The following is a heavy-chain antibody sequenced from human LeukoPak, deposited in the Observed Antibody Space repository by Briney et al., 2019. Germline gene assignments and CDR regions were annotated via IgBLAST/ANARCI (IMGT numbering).Heavy chain of an antibody. CDR1: GYTFTGYY. CDR2: INPNSGGT. D-gene: IGHD3-22*01. Sequence: ASVKVSCKASGYTFTGYYMHWVRRAPGQGLEWMGWINPNSGGTNYAQKFQGRVTMTRDTSISTAYMELSRLRSDDTAVYYCARVGPEVYYDSSGYFCYWGQGTLVTVSS. J-gene: IGHJ4*02. V-gene: IGHV1-2*02. CDR3: ARVGPEVYYDSSGYFCY.